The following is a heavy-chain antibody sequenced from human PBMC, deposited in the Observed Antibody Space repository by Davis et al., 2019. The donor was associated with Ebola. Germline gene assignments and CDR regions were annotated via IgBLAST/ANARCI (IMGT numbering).Heavy chain of an antibody. CDR1: GFTFTSSA. V-gene: IGHV1-58*01. Sequence: AASVKVSCKASGFTFTSSAVQWVRQARGQRLEWIGWIVVGSGTTNYAQKFQERVTITRDMSTSTAYMELSSLRSEDTAVYYCAAPGATTVTSEWGSGYYYGMDVWGKGTTVTVSS. D-gene: IGHD4-17*01. CDR2: IVVGSGTT. CDR3: AAPGATTVTSEWGSGYYYGMDV. J-gene: IGHJ6*04.